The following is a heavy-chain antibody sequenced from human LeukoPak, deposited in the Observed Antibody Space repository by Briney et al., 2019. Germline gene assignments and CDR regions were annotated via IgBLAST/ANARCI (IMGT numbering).Heavy chain of an antibody. D-gene: IGHD2-21*02. J-gene: IGHJ4*02. Sequence: SQTLSLTCTVSGGSISSGGYYWGWIRQHPGKGLEWIGYIYYSGSTYYNPSLRSRVTISVDTSKNQFSLKLCSVTAADTAVYYCARGGLVTRGYDFDYWGQGTLVTVSS. CDR3: ARGGLVTRGYDFDY. CDR2: IYYSGST. V-gene: IGHV4-31*03. CDR1: GGSISSGGYY.